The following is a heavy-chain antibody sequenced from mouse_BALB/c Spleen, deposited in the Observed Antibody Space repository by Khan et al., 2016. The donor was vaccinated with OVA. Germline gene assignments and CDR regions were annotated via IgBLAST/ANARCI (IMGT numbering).Heavy chain of an antibody. CDR2: IYPYNDDT. J-gene: IGHJ3*01. Sequence: VQLQQSGPELVKPGASVKMSCMASGYTFTSYVIHWVRQKPGQDLEWIGYIYPYNDDTKYNEKFKGKATLTSDKSSSTAFMELSSLTSEDSAVYYCTKQLRLQGFPSWGQGTLVTVSA. V-gene: IGHV1S136*01. CDR1: GYTFTSYV. D-gene: IGHD1-2*01. CDR3: TKQLRLQGFPS.